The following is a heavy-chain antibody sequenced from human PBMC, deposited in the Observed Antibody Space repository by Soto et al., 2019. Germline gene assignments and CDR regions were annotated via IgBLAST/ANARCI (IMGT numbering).Heavy chain of an antibody. V-gene: IGHV3-30-3*01. D-gene: IGHD3-22*01. Sequence: QVQLVESGGGVVQPGRSLRLSCAASGFTFISYAMHWVRQAPVKGLAWVAVISYDGSNKYYADSVKGRFTISRENSKNTLYLQMNSLRAEDTAVDYCARDYDSSGDYYPSWYFDLWVRGTLVTVSS. CDR3: ARDYDSSGDYYPSWYFDL. CDR2: ISYDGSNK. CDR1: GFTFISYA. J-gene: IGHJ2*01.